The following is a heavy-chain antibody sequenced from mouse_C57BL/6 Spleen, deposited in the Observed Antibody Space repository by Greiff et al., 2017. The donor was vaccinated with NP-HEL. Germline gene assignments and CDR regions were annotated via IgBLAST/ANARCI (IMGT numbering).Heavy chain of an antibody. V-gene: IGHV1-42*01. CDR3: ARRGGYGSSPHFDY. J-gene: IGHJ2*01. CDR1: GYSFTGYY. CDR2: IHPSTGGT. D-gene: IGHD1-1*01. Sequence: VQLQQSGPELVKPGASVKISCKASGYSFTGYYMNWVKQSPEKSLEWIGEIHPSTGGTTYNQKFKAKATLTVDKSSSTAYMQLKSLTSEDSAVYYCARRGGYGSSPHFDYWGQGTTLTVSS.